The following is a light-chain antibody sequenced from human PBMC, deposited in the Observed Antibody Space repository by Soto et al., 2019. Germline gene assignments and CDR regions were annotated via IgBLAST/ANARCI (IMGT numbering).Light chain of an antibody. CDR3: HQYGSSPRT. V-gene: IGKV3-20*01. Sequence: EIVLTQSPGTLSLSPGERATLSCRASQSVSSSYLAWYQQKPGQAPRLLIYGASSRATGIPDRFSGSGSARYFTLTISKLEDEEFAVYYCHQYGSSPRTFDQGTKVQI. J-gene: IGKJ1*01. CDR2: GAS. CDR1: QSVSSSY.